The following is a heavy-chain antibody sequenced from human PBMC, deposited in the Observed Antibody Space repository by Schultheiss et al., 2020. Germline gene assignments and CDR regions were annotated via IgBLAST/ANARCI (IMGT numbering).Heavy chain of an antibody. CDR2: ISGSGGST. CDR1: GFTFSSYA. J-gene: IGHJ2*01. CDR3: AKERFTHSYGSDWYFDL. D-gene: IGHD3-16*01. V-gene: IGHV3-23*01. Sequence: GGSLRLSCAASGFTFSSYAMSWVRQAPGKGLEWVSAISGSGGSTYYADSVKGRFTISRDNSKNTLYLQMNSLRLEDTAVYFCAKERFTHSYGSDWYFDLWGRGTLVTVSS.